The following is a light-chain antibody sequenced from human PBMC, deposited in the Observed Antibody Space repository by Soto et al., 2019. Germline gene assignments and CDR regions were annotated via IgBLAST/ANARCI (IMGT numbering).Light chain of an antibody. J-gene: IGKJ1*01. CDR2: GTS. CDR1: QSVSSSY. CDR3: HQYRSSPTT. V-gene: IGKV3-20*01. Sequence: EIVLTQSPGTLSLSPGERATLSCRASQSVSSSYLAWYQQKPGQAPRFLIYGTSSRATGIPDRFSGSGSGTDFSLTISRLEPEDFAVYYCHQYRSSPTTLGQGTKVEIK.